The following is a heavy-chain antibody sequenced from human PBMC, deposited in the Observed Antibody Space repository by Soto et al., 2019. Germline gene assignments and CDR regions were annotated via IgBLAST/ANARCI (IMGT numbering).Heavy chain of an antibody. D-gene: IGHD3-3*01. CDR2: IFSNDEK. Sequence: QVTLKESGPVLVKPTETLTLTCTVSGFSLSNSRMGVRWIRPPPGKALEWLAHIFSNDEKSYSTSLKSRLTISKDTSKSQVVLTMTNMDPVDTATYYCARIKTDGGYYVVDDWGQGTLVTVSS. J-gene: IGHJ4*02. CDR1: GFSLSNSRMG. V-gene: IGHV2-26*01. CDR3: ARIKTDGGYYVVDD.